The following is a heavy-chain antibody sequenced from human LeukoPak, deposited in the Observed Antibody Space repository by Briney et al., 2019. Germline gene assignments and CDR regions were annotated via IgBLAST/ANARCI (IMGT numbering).Heavy chain of an antibody. D-gene: IGHD2-15*01. CDR2: INQDGSEK. Sequence: GGSLRLSCAASGFTFSRYWMTWVRQAPGKGLEWVANINQDGSEKYYVDSVKGRFTISRDNAKNSLYLQMNSLRAEDTAVYYCAREGFCRGHICYSIPMAEDYWGQGTLVTVSS. CDR3: AREGFCRGHICYSIPMAEDY. V-gene: IGHV3-7*01. J-gene: IGHJ4*02. CDR1: GFTFSRYW.